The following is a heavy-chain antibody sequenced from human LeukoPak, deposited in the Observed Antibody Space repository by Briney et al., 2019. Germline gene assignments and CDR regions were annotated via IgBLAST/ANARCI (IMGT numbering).Heavy chain of an antibody. J-gene: IGHJ4*02. Sequence: GGSLRLSCAASGFTFSSYEMNWVRQAPGKGLEWVANIKQDGSKEYYVDSVKGRFTISRDNAKNSLSLQMNSLRAEDTAVYYCARDEGYCSSTSCYFYYFDYWGQGTLVTVSS. D-gene: IGHD2-2*01. CDR3: ARDEGYCSSTSCYFYYFDY. CDR1: GFTFSSYE. V-gene: IGHV3-7*01. CDR2: IKQDGSKE.